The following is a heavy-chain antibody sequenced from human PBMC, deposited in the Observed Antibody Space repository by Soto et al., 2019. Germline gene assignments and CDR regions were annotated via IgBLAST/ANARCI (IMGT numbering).Heavy chain of an antibody. Sequence: GGSLRLSCAAFGLTISGKKYVAWVRQAPGKGLEWVSGLYDVDGSFYADSVRGRFTTSSDSSKTTVYLQMNDLRPDDTAVYYCATWHEREHAYDVWGQGTTVTVPS. J-gene: IGHJ3*01. V-gene: IGHV3-53*01. D-gene: IGHD1-1*01. CDR3: ATWHEREHAYDV. CDR1: GLTISGKKY. CDR2: LYDVDGS.